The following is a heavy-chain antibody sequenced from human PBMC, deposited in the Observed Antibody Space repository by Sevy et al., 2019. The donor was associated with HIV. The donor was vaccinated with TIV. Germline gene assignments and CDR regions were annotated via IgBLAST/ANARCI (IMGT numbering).Heavy chain of an antibody. Sequence: GGSLRLSCAASGFTFSSYGMHWVRQAPGKGLEWVAVISYDGSNKYYADSVKGRFTISRENSKNTLYLQMNSLRAEDTAVYYCAKDYDYVWGSYRDSWGQGTLVTVSS. J-gene: IGHJ5*02. CDR2: ISYDGSNK. D-gene: IGHD3-16*02. CDR1: GFTFSSYG. CDR3: AKDYDYVWGSYRDS. V-gene: IGHV3-30*18.